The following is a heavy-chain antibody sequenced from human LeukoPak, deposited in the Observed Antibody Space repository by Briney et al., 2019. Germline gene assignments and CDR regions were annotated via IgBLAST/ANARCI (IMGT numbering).Heavy chain of an antibody. V-gene: IGHV7-4-1*02. CDR3: ARARPLYGQSARVKGGTYVY. D-gene: IGHD1-26*01. J-gene: IGHJ4*02. CDR2: INTNTGNP. CDR1: GYIFTTYA. Sequence: ASVKVSCKASGYIFTTYAMNWVRQAPGQGLEWMGWINTNTGNPTYAQGFSGQFVFSLDTSVTTAYLQISSLQAEDTAVYYCARARPLYGQSARVKGGTYVYWGQGTLVTVSS.